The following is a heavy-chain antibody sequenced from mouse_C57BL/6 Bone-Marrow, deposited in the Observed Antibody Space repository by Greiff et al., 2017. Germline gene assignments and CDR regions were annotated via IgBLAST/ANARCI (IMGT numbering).Heavy chain of an antibody. Sequence: QVQLQQSGPELVKPGASVKISCKASGYAFSSSWMNWVKQRPGKGLEWIGRIYPGDGDTNYNGKFKGKATLTADKSSSTAYMQLSSLTSEDSAVYFCAPITTVVAPEVWGTGTTVTVSS. D-gene: IGHD1-1*01. CDR1: GYAFSSSW. J-gene: IGHJ1*03. CDR2: IYPGDGDT. V-gene: IGHV1-82*01. CDR3: APITTVVAPEV.